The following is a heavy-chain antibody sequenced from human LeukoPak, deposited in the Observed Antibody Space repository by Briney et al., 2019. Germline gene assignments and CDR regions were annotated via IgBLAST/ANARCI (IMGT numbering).Heavy chain of an antibody. CDR3: AREGDETILGFDP. Sequence: SETLSLTCTVSGGSISSYYWSWIRQPAGKGLEWIGRIYTSGSTNYNPSLKSRVTISVDRSKNHFSLKLSSVTAADTAVYYCAREGDETILGFDPWGQGTLVTVSS. CDR2: IYTSGST. D-gene: IGHD3-9*01. V-gene: IGHV4-4*07. J-gene: IGHJ5*02. CDR1: GGSISSYY.